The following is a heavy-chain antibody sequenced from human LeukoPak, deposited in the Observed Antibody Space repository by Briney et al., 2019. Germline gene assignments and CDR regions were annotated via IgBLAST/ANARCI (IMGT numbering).Heavy chain of an antibody. CDR3: ARYSRYYDSSGYLSYIDY. V-gene: IGHV3-21*01. CDR1: GVTFSSYS. J-gene: IGHJ4*02. CDR2: TSSSSSYI. Sequence: GGSLRLSCAASGVTFSSYSMNWVRQAPGKGLEWVSSTSSSSSYIYYADSVKGRFTISRDNAKNSLYLQMNSLRAEDTAVYYCARYSRYYDSSGYLSYIDYWGQGTLVTVSS. D-gene: IGHD3-22*01.